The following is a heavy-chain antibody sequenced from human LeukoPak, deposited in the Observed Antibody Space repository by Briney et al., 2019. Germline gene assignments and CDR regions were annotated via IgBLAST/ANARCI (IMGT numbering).Heavy chain of an antibody. J-gene: IGHJ4*02. Sequence: GGSLRLSCAASGFTFSSYAVSWVRQAPGKGLEWVSAISGSGGSTYYADSVKGRFTISRDNSKNTLYLQMNSLRAEDTAVYYCARRNSGWFDYWGQGTLVTVSS. CDR3: ARRNSGWFDY. V-gene: IGHV3-23*01. D-gene: IGHD6-19*01. CDR1: GFTFSSYA. CDR2: ISGSGGST.